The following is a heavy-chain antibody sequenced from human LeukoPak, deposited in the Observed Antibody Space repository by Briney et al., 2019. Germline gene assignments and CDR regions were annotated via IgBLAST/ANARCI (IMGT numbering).Heavy chain of an antibody. Sequence: PSETLSLTCTVSGGSINSGGYYWSWIRQHPGKGLEWIGYIYYSGSTYYNPSLKSRVTISVDTSKNQFSLKLSSVTAADTAVYYCARDSSFSGYAFGYWGQGTLVTVSS. V-gene: IGHV4-31*03. CDR2: IYYSGST. CDR1: GGSINSGGYY. D-gene: IGHD5-12*01. J-gene: IGHJ4*02. CDR3: ARDSSFSGYAFGY.